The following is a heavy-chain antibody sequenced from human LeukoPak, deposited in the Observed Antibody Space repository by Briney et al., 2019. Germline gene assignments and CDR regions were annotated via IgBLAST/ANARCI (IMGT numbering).Heavy chain of an antibody. V-gene: IGHV4-59*01. D-gene: IGHD4-17*01. CDR3: AREDPQTTVPEGMDV. CDR1: GGSISYYY. J-gene: IGHJ6*02. CDR2: IYYSGTT. Sequence: SETLSLTCTVSGGSISYYYWSWIRQSPGKGLEWLGYIYYSGTTNYNPSLKSRVTISVDTSKNQFSLQLRSVIAADTAVYYCAREDPQTTVPEGMDVWGQGTTVTVSS.